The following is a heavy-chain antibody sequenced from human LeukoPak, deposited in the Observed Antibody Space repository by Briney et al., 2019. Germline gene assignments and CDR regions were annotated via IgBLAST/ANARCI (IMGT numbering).Heavy chain of an antibody. D-gene: IGHD4-11*01. Sequence: PGGSLRLSCAASGFTFSSYAMSWVRQAPGKGLEWVSAISGSGGSTYYADSVKGRFTISRDNSKNTLYLQMNSLRAEDTAVYYRASKDPYSNYGKFDYWGQGTLVTVSS. CDR3: ASKDPYSNYGKFDY. V-gene: IGHV3-23*01. CDR1: GFTFSSYA. J-gene: IGHJ4*02. CDR2: ISGSGGST.